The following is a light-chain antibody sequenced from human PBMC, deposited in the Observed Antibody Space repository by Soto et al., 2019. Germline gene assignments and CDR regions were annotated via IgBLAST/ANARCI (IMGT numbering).Light chain of an antibody. CDR3: QQYKSYYT. Sequence: DIQMTQSPSTLSASVGDRVTITCRASQSISGSLAWYQRKPGKAPRFLIYDASSLQSGVPSRFSGSGSGTEFTLTISSLQPDDVATYYCQQYKSYYTFGQGTKLEIK. CDR1: QSISGS. CDR2: DAS. J-gene: IGKJ2*01. V-gene: IGKV1-5*01.